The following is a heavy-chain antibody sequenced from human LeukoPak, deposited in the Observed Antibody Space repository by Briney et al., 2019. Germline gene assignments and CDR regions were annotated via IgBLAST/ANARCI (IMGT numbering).Heavy chain of an antibody. J-gene: IGHJ5*02. CDR2: IYTSGST. D-gene: IGHD3-22*01. Sequence: SQTLSLTCTVSGGSISSGSYYWSWIRQPAGKGLEWIGRIYTSGSTNYNPSLKSRVTISVDTSKNQFSLKLSSVTAADTAVYYCARGREVRYFDSSGYTRYNWFDPWGQGTLVTVSS. CDR3: ARGREVRYFDSSGYTRYNWFDP. CDR1: GGSISSGSYY. V-gene: IGHV4-61*02.